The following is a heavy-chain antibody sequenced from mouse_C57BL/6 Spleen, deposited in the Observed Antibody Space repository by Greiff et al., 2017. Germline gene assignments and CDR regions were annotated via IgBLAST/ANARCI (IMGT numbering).Heavy chain of an antibody. CDR2: ISYDGSN. V-gene: IGHV3-6*01. J-gene: IGHJ3*01. Sequence: EVKLMESGPGLVKPSQSLSLTCSVTGYSITSGYYWNWIRQFPGNKLEWMGYISYDGSNNYNPSLKNRISITRDTSKNQFFLKLNSVTTEDTATYYCARDDIDYYGSSAYWGQGTLVTVSA. CDR1: GYSITSGYY. CDR3: ARDDIDYYGSSAY. D-gene: IGHD1-1*01.